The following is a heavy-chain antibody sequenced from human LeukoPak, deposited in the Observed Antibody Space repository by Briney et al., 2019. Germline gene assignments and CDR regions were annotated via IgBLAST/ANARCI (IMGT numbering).Heavy chain of an antibody. V-gene: IGHV4-38-2*01. CDR3: ARVRDYGDYDVSWFDP. CDR1: GYSISSGYY. Sequence: PSETLSLTCAVSGYSISSGYYWGWIRQPPGKGLEWIGSIYHSGSTYYNPSLKSRVTISVDTSKNQFSLKLSSVTAADTAVYYCARVRDYGDYDVSWFDPWGQGTLVTVSS. J-gene: IGHJ5*02. CDR2: IYHSGST. D-gene: IGHD4-17*01.